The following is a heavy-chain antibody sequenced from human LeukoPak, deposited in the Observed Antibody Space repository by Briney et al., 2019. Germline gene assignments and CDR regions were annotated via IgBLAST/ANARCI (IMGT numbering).Heavy chain of an antibody. CDR3: AGGSGSQFDY. V-gene: IGHV4-59*08. Sequence: SETLSLTCTVSGGSNSSYYWSWIRQPPGKGLEWIGYIYYSGSTNYNPSLKSRVTISVDTSKNQFSLKLSSVTAADAAVYYCAGGSGSQFDYWGQGTLVTVSS. CDR2: IYYSGST. D-gene: IGHD3-10*01. J-gene: IGHJ4*02. CDR1: GGSNSSYY.